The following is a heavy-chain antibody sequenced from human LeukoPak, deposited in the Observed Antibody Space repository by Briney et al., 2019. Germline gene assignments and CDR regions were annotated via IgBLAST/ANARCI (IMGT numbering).Heavy chain of an antibody. CDR1: GASISSDY. CDR3: ARGSRDGYNFYWYFDL. Sequence: PSETLSLTCTVSGASISSDYWSWIRQTPGKALEYIGCIFPSGSSNYNPSLKSRAAILVDTSKNQFSLKVTSGTAADTAVYYCARGSRDGYNFYWYFDLWGRGTLVTVSS. J-gene: IGHJ2*01. V-gene: IGHV4-4*09. D-gene: IGHD5-24*01. CDR2: IFPSGSS.